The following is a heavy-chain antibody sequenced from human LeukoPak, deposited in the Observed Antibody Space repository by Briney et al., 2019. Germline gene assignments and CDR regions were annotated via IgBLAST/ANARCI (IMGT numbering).Heavy chain of an antibody. V-gene: IGHV3-21*01. Sequence: GGSLRLSCAASGFTFSSYSMNWVRQAQGKGLEWVSSISSSSSYIYYADSVKGRFTISRDNAKNSLYLQMNSLRAEDTAVYYCARGFKNAWYFDLWGRGTLVTVSS. CDR3: ARGFKNAWYFDL. J-gene: IGHJ2*01. CDR1: GFTFSSYS. CDR2: ISSSSSYI. D-gene: IGHD2/OR15-2a*01.